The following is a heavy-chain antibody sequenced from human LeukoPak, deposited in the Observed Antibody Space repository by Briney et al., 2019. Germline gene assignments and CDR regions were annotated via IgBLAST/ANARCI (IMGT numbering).Heavy chain of an antibody. Sequence: SGTLSLTCAVSGGSISSSNWWSWVRQPPGKGLEWIGEIYHSGSTNYSPSLKSRVTISVDKSKNQFSLKLSSVTAADTAVYYCARDRSGSGWYISDAFDIWGQGTMVTVSS. CDR2: IYHSGST. V-gene: IGHV4-4*02. J-gene: IGHJ3*02. CDR1: GGSISSSNW. D-gene: IGHD6-19*01. CDR3: ARDRSGSGWYISDAFDI.